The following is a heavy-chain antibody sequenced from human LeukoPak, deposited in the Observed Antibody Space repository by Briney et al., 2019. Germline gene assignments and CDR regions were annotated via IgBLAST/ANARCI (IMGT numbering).Heavy chain of an antibody. J-gene: IGHJ3*02. CDR3: ARQTSGNYYSYVFDI. Sequence: GGSLRLSCAASRFTFSNYWMSWVRQAPGKGLEWVSVIFIGGSTYYADSVKGRFTISRDNSKNTLYLQMNSLRAEDTAVYYCARQTSGNYYSYVFDIWGQGTMVTVSS. CDR2: IFIGGST. CDR1: RFTFSNYW. V-gene: IGHV3-66*04. D-gene: IGHD1-26*01.